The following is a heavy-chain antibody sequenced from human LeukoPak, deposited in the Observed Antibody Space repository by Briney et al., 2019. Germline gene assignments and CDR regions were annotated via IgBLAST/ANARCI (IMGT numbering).Heavy chain of an antibody. Sequence: GGSLRLSCAASGFTFSSYEMNWVRQAPGKGLEWVSYISSSGSTIYYADSVKGRFTISRDNAKNSLYLQMNRLRAEDAAVYYCARGQDTVVTSRDAFDIWGQGTMVTVSS. CDR2: ISSSGSTI. CDR1: GFTFSSYE. D-gene: IGHD4-23*01. V-gene: IGHV3-48*03. CDR3: ARGQDTVVTSRDAFDI. J-gene: IGHJ3*02.